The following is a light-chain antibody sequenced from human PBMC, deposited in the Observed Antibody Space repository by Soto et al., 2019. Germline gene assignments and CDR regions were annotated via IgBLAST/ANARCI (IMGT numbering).Light chain of an antibody. J-gene: IGKJ1*01. Sequence: DIQMTQSPSTLSASVGDRVTVTCRASQGISASLAWFQQRPGKAPKLLIYDVSSLESGVPSRFSGSGSGTEFTLTISSLQPYDFATYYCQQYSTFWTFGQGTKVEI. CDR3: QQYSTFWT. CDR2: DVS. V-gene: IGKV1-5*01. CDR1: QGISAS.